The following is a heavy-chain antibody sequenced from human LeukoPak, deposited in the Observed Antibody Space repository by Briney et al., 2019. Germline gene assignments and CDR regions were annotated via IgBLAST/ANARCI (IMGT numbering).Heavy chain of an antibody. Sequence: GGSLRLSCAASGFTFSSYEMNWVRQAPGKGLGWVSYISSSSSCIYYADSVKGRFTISRDNAKNSLYLQMNSLRAEDTAVYYCARDFSRYCTNGVCIIVDYWGQGTLVTVSS. D-gene: IGHD2-8*01. CDR2: ISSSSSCI. CDR3: ARDFSRYCTNGVCIIVDY. CDR1: GFTFSSYE. J-gene: IGHJ4*02. V-gene: IGHV3-21*05.